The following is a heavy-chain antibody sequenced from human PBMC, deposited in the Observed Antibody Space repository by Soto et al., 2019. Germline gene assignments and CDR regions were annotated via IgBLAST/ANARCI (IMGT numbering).Heavy chain of an antibody. Sequence: ESGGGVVQPGRSLRLSCSAPGFTFSIHGMHWVRQAPGKGLEWVSLVWYDGSNENYADSVKGRFTISRDNSKNTLYLEMNSLTAEDTAVYYCARGPKLGDVGGHYDYWGPGTLVTVSS. J-gene: IGHJ4*02. CDR1: GFTFSIHG. D-gene: IGHD2-21*02. CDR3: ARGPKLGDVGGHYDY. V-gene: IGHV3-33*01. CDR2: VWYDGSNE.